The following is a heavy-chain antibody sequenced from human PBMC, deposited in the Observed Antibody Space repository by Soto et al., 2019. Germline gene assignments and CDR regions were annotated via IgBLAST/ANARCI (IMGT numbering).Heavy chain of an antibody. V-gene: IGHV3-23*01. CDR3: ANLGTYGSGSPRPFDY. J-gene: IGHJ4*02. CDR2: ISGSGGST. CDR1: GFTFSSYA. Sequence: GGSLRLSCAASGFTFSSYAMSWVRQAPGKGLEWVSAISGSGGSTYYADSVKGRFTISRDNSKNTLYLQMNSLGAEDTAVYYCANLGTYGSGSPRPFDYWGQGTLVTVSS. D-gene: IGHD3-10*01.